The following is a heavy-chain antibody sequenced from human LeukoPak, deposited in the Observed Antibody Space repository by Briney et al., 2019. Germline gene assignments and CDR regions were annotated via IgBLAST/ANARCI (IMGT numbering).Heavy chain of an antibody. CDR1: GFTLTSYA. CDR3: VAEDIVLMVPIDY. D-gene: IGHD2-8*01. V-gene: IGHV3-64D*09. CDR2: ISSNGGST. J-gene: IGHJ4*02. Sequence: PGGSLRLSCSASGFTLTSYAIHWVRQAPGKGLEYVSAISSNGGSTYYADSVKGRFTISRDNSKNTLYLQMSSLSAEDTAVYYCVAEDIVLMVPIDYWGQGTLVTVSS.